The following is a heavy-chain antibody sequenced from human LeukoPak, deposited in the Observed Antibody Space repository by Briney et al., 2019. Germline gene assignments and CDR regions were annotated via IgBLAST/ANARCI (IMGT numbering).Heavy chain of an antibody. V-gene: IGHV3-30*02. J-gene: IGHJ3*02. CDR2: IRYDGSNK. Sequence: GGSLRLSCAASGFTFSSYGMHWVRQAPGKGLEWVAFIRYDGSNKYYADSVKGRFTISRDNSKKTLYLQMNSLRAEDTAVYYCAKDSEVTTGFCSDIWGQGTMVTVSS. CDR3: AKDSEVTTGFCSDI. D-gene: IGHD4-17*01. CDR1: GFTFSSYG.